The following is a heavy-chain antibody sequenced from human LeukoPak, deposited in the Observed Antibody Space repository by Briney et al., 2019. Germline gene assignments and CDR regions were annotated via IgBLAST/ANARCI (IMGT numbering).Heavy chain of an antibody. V-gene: IGHV3-48*04. CDR2: ISSTGSNI. D-gene: IGHD3-22*01. J-gene: IGHJ4*02. CDR1: GFTFSSYG. Sequence: GGSLRLSCGASGFTFSSYGMHWVRQAPGKGLEWVSYISSTGSNIYYADSVKGRFTISRDNAKNSLYLLMNSLRTEDTAVYYGAATYNYDGSGDYGGQGTWSPSPQ. CDR3: AATYNYDGSGDY.